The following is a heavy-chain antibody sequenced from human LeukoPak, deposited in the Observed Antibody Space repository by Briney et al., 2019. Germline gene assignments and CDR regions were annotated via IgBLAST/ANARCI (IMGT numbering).Heavy chain of an antibody. Sequence: PSETLSLTCAVYGGSFSGYYRTWIRQPPGKGLEWIGEINHSGNTNYNPSLKSRVTISVDTSKNQFSLKLTSVTDADTAVYYCAREDSATDFDFWGQGTLVAVSS. D-gene: IGHD2/OR15-2a*01. CDR3: AREDSATDFDF. CDR2: INHSGNT. V-gene: IGHV4-34*01. CDR1: GGSFSGYY. J-gene: IGHJ4*02.